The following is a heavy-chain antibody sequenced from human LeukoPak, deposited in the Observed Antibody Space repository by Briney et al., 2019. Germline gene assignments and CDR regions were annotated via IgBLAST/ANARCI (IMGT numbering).Heavy chain of an antibody. J-gene: IGHJ6*04. CDR2: IYHSGST. CDR1: GGSISSSNW. Sequence: PSGTLSLTCAVSGGSISSSNWWSWVRQPPGKGLEWIGEIYHSGSTYYNPSLKSRVTISVDTSKNQFSLKLNSVTAADTAVYFCARLGYCSGATCYPKDVDVWAKGTTVTVSS. D-gene: IGHD2-15*01. CDR3: ARLGYCSGATCYPKDVDV. V-gene: IGHV4-4*02.